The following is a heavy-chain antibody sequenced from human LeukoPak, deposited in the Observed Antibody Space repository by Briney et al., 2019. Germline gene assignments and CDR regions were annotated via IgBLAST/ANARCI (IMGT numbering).Heavy chain of an antibody. D-gene: IGHD5-12*01. J-gene: IGHJ4*02. CDR1: GYTFTSYH. Sequence: ASVKVSCKASGYTFTSYHVHWVRQAPGQGLEWMGKINLSGGSTTYAQKFQGRVTITADESTSTAYMELSSLRSEDTAVYYCARKWLRLGLFDYWGQGTLVTVSS. V-gene: IGHV1-46*01. CDR2: INLSGGST. CDR3: ARKWLRLGLFDY.